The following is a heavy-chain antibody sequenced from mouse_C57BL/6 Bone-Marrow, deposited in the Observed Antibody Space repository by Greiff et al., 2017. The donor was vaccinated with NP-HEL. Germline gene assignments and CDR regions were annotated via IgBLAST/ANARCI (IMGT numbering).Heavy chain of an antibody. Sequence: EVQLQQSGAELVKPGASVKLSCTASGFNIKDYYMHWVKQRTEQGLEWIGRIDPEDGETKYAPKFQGKATITAETSSNTAYLQLSSLTSEDTAVYYCARDYYGSSSRPNYWYFDVWGTGTTVTVSS. CDR3: ARDYYGSSSRPNYWYFDV. V-gene: IGHV14-2*01. CDR2: IDPEDGET. D-gene: IGHD1-1*01. J-gene: IGHJ1*03. CDR1: GFNIKDYY.